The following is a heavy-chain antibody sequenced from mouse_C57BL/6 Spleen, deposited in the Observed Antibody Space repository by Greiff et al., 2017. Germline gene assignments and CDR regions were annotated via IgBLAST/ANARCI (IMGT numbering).Heavy chain of an antibody. CDR1: GFTFSDYG. CDR3: ARALYGYFDV. Sequence: EVHLVESGGGLVKPGGSLKLSCAASGFTFSDYGMHWVRQAPEKGLEWVAYISSGSSTIYYADTVKGRFTISRDNAKNTLFLQMTSLMSEDTAMYYCARALYGYFDVWGTGTTVTVSS. V-gene: IGHV5-17*01. CDR2: ISSGSSTI. J-gene: IGHJ1*03.